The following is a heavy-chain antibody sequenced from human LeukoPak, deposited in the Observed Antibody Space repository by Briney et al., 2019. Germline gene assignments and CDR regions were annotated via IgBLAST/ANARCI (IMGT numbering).Heavy chain of an antibody. CDR3: AKGGKVLLAGWDY. V-gene: IGHV3-23*01. CDR2: ISGSGGRT. Sequence: PGGSLRLSCAASGFTFSSYVMSWVRQPPGKGLEWVSTISGSGGRTYYADSVKGRFTISRDNSNNTLYLQMNSLRAEDTAVYYCAKGGKVLLAGWDYWGQGTLVTVSS. J-gene: IGHJ4*02. D-gene: IGHD3-10*01. CDR1: GFTFSSYV.